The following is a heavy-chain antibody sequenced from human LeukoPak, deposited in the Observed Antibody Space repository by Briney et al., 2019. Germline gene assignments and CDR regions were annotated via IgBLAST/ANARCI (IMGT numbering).Heavy chain of an antibody. CDR3: ARDRSYTTSCYPYYYYMDV. J-gene: IGHJ6*03. CDR2: IYSGGGT. Sequence: GGSLRLSCAASGFTVSSNYMSWVRQAPGKGLEWVSVIYSGGGTYYADSVKGRFTISRDNSKNTLYLQMNSLRAEDTAVYYCARDRSYTTSCYPYYYYMDVWGKGTTVTVSS. D-gene: IGHD2-2*01. V-gene: IGHV3-66*02. CDR1: GFTVSSNY.